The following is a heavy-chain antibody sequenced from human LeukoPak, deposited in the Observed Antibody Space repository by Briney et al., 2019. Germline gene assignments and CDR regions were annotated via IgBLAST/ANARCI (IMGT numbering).Heavy chain of an antibody. D-gene: IGHD6-19*01. V-gene: IGHV4-34*01. CDR2: INHSGST. J-gene: IGHJ5*02. CDR1: GGSFSGYY. Sequence: SETLSLTCAVYGGSFSGYYWSWIRQPPGKGLEWIGEINHSGSTNYNPSLKSRVTISVDTSKNQFSLKLSSVTAADTAVYYCARHAPLGYSSGWYPPPNWFDPWGQGTLVTVSS. CDR3: ARHAPLGYSSGWYPPPNWFDP.